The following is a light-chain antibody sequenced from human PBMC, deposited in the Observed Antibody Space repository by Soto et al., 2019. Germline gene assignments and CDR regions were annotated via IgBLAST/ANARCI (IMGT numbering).Light chain of an antibody. Sequence: EIVLTQSPGTLSLSPGERATLSCRASQSVGSSYLAWYQQKPGQAPRLLIYGASSRATGTPDRCSGSWSGTYFTLTISRLEPDYFALYYCQQYGSLYTFGQGTKLEIK. J-gene: IGKJ2*01. V-gene: IGKV3-20*01. CDR1: QSVGSSY. CDR2: GAS. CDR3: QQYGSLYT.